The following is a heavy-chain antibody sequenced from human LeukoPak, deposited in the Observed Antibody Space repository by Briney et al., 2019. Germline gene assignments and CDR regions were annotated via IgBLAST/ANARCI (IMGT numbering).Heavy chain of an antibody. CDR3: ARDRLSSTSYYMDV. CDR1: VFTVSSNY. J-gene: IGHJ6*03. CDR2: IYSGGST. V-gene: IGHV3-66*02. D-gene: IGHD2-2*01. Sequence: SGGSLRLSCAASVFTVSSNYMSWVRQAPGKGLEWVSVIYSGGSTYYADSVKGRFTISRDNSKNTLYLQMTSLRAEDTAVYYCARDRLSSTSYYMDVWGKGTTVTVSS.